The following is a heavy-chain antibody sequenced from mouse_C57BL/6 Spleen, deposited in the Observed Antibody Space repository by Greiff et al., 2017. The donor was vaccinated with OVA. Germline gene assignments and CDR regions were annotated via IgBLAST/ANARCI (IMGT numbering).Heavy chain of an antibody. V-gene: IGHV1-69*01. Sequence: QVQLQQPGAELVMPGASVKLSCKASGYTFTSYWMHWVKQRPGQGLEWIGELAPSASYTNYNQKFKGKSTLTVDKSSSTAYMQLSSLTSEDSAVYSCARGYSRDYWGQGTTLTVSS. CDR1: GYTFTSYW. J-gene: IGHJ2*01. CDR2: LAPSASYT. CDR3: ARGYSRDY.